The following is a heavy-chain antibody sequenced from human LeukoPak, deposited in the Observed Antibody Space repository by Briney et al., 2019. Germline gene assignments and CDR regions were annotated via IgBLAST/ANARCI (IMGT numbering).Heavy chain of an antibody. CDR2: ISWNSGSI. D-gene: IGHD3-16*01. Sequence: TGGSLRLSCAASAFTFRSYAMSWVRQAPGKGLEWVSGISWNSGSIGYADSVKGRFTISRDNAKNSLYLQMNSLRAEDTALYYCAKDLHDYVWGSFDYWGQGTLVTVSS. V-gene: IGHV3-9*01. CDR3: AKDLHDYVWGSFDY. CDR1: AFTFRSYA. J-gene: IGHJ4*02.